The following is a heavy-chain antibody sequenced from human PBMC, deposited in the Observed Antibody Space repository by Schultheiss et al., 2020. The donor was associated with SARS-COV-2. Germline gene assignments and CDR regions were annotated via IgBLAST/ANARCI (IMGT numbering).Heavy chain of an antibody. Sequence: SQTLSLTCTVSGGSISSGGYYWSWIRQHPGKGLEWIGRIYTSGSTNYNPSLKSRVTISVDTSKNQFSLKLSSVTAADTAVYYCAREWGLDYSNYGPHFDYWGQGTLVTVSS. CDR3: AREWGLDYSNYGPHFDY. V-gene: IGHV4-61*02. CDR2: IYTSGST. D-gene: IGHD4-11*01. CDR1: GGSISSGGYY. J-gene: IGHJ4*02.